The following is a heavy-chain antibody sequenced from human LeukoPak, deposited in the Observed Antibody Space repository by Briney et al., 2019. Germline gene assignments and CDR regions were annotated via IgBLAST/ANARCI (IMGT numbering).Heavy chain of an antibody. CDR3: AKGSGYYKYYFDY. D-gene: IGHD3-22*01. CDR1: GFTFSDYF. Sequence: GGSLRLSCAASGFTFSDYFMSWIRQAPGKGLEWVSYISSSGSTIYYADSVKGRFTISRDNSKNTLYLQMNSLRAEDTAVYYCAKGSGYYKYYFDYWGQGTLVTVSS. J-gene: IGHJ4*02. V-gene: IGHV3-11*01. CDR2: ISSSGSTI.